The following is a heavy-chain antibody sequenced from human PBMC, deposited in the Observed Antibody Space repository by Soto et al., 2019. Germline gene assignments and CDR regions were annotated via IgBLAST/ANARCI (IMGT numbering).Heavy chain of an antibody. CDR3: ARADDYDFWSGYPYFDY. Sequence: QVQLVESGGGVVQPGRSLRLSCAASGFTFSSYAMHWVRQAPGKGLEWVAVISYDGSNKYYADSVKGRFTISRDNSKNTLYLQMNSLRAEDTAVYYCARADDYDFWSGYPYFDYWGQGTLVTVSS. CDR1: GFTFSSYA. J-gene: IGHJ4*02. D-gene: IGHD3-3*01. V-gene: IGHV3-30-3*01. CDR2: ISYDGSNK.